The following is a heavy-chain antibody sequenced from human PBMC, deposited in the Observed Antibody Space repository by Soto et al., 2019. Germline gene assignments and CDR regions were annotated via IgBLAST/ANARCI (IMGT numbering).Heavy chain of an antibody. V-gene: IGHV1-18*01. J-gene: IGHJ6*02. Sequence: QVQLVQSRGEVKKPGASVKVSCKTSGYSFTTYGFSWVRQAPGQGLEWMGWISGYNGNTNYAQKFQGRVTMTTDTSTSTAYMELRSLISDDTAVYYCAREGPAPYYYYGMDVWGQGSTVTVSS. CDR1: GYSFTTYG. CDR2: ISGYNGNT. CDR3: AREGPAPYYYYGMDV.